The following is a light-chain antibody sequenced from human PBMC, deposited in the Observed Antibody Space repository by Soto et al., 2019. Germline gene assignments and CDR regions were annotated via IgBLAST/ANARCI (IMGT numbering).Light chain of an antibody. J-gene: IGLJ3*02. Sequence: QSALTQPRSVSGSPGQSVTISCTGTSSDVGVYNYVSWYQQHPGKAPQLVIYDVIKRPSGVPDRFSGSKSGNTASLTISGLQAEDEADYYCCSYAGSSLWVFGWGTKLTVL. CDR2: DVI. V-gene: IGLV2-11*01. CDR3: CSYAGSSLWV. CDR1: SSDVGVYNY.